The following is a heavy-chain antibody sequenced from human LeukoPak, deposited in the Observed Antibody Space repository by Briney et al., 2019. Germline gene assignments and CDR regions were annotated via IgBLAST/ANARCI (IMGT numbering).Heavy chain of an antibody. Sequence: SETLSLTCTVSGGSLSSYYWSWIRQPPGKGLEWIGSIYYSGSTYYNPPLKSRVTISVDTSKNQFSLKLSSVTAADTAVYYCARAREAWLAYYFDYWGQGTLVTVSS. CDR3: ARAREAWLAYYFDY. J-gene: IGHJ4*02. CDR2: IYYSGST. V-gene: IGHV4-59*12. CDR1: GGSLSSYY. D-gene: IGHD6-19*01.